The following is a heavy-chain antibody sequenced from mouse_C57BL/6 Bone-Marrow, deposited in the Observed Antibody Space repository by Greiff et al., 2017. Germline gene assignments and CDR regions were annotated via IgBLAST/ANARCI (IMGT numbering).Heavy chain of an antibody. J-gene: IGHJ3*01. CDR1: GYTFTSYW. Sequence: LQQPGAELVMPGASVKLSCKASGYTFTSYWMHWVKQRPGQGLEWIGEIDPSDSYTNYNQKFKGKSTLTVDKSSSTAYMQLSSLTSEDSAVYYCARDGLFAYWGQGTLVTVSA. V-gene: IGHV1-69*01. D-gene: IGHD3-1*01. CDR2: IDPSDSYT. CDR3: ARDGLFAY.